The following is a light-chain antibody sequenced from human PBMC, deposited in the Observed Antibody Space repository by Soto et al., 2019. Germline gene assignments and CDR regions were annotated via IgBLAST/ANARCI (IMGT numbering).Light chain of an antibody. Sequence: QSVLTQAPSVSGAPGQRITISCTGSSSSIGAGYDVHWYQQLPGKAPTLLIYANNIRPSGVSDRISGSKSGTSASLVIAGLQTDDEADYYCQSYDRDLSAYVFGGGTKVTVL. CDR3: QSYDRDLSAYV. CDR1: SSSIGAGYD. J-gene: IGLJ1*01. CDR2: ANN. V-gene: IGLV1-40*01.